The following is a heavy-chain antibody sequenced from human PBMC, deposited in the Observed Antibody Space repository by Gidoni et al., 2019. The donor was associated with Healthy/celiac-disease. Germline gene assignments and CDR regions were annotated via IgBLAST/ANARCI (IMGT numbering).Heavy chain of an antibody. J-gene: IGHJ4*02. CDR2: ISGSGGST. CDR3: AKGGDRSVYDYIWGSFNPRGRYYFDY. CDR1: GFTFSSYA. Sequence: EVHLLESGGCLVQPGGSLRLSCSASGFTFSSYAMSWVPQAPWKGLEWVSAISGSGGSTYYADSVKGRFTISRDNSKNTLYLQMNSLRAEDTAVYYCAKGGDRSVYDYIWGSFNPRGRYYFDYWGQGTLVTVSS. V-gene: IGHV3-23*01. D-gene: IGHD3-16*01.